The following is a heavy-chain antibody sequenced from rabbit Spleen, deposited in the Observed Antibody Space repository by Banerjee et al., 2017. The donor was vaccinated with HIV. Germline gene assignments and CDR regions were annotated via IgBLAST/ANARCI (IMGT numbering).Heavy chain of an antibody. CDR3: VRGASGSGYYSL. J-gene: IGHJ4*01. Sequence: QEQLVESGGDLVKPGASLTLTCTASGVSFSGNSYMCWVRQAPGKGLEWIGCIDTGSSGFTYFASWAKGRFTISKTSSTTVTLQMTSLTAADTATYFCVRGASGSGYYSLWGQGTLVT. D-gene: IGHD1-1*01. CDR1: GVSFSGNSY. V-gene: IGHV1S45*01. CDR2: IDTGSSGFT.